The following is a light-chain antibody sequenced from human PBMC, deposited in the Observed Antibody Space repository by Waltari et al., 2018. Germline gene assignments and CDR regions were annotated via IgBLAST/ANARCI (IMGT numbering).Light chain of an antibody. Sequence: AIRMTQSPSSFSASKGDRVTIACRANQSISSYLAWYQQKSGEAPKLLIYASSTLQNGVPSRFSGSVSGTDFTLTINCLQPDDFATYYCQQYYSYPRTFGQGTNVEIK. V-gene: IGKV1-8*01. CDR2: ASS. J-gene: IGKJ1*01. CDR1: QSISSY. CDR3: QQYYSYPRT.